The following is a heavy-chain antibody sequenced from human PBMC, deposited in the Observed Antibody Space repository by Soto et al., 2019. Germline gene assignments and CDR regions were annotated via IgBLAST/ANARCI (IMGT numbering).Heavy chain of an antibody. CDR1: GFTVSSNY. J-gene: IGHJ4*02. CDR2: IYSGGST. Sequence: EVQLVESGGGLVQPGGSLRLSCAASGFTVSSNYMSWVRQAPGKGLEWVSVIYSGGSTYYADSVKGRFTISRDNSKNTLYLQMISLRAEDTAVYYCARSGSWYSFFDYWGQGTLVTVSS. D-gene: IGHD2-15*01. CDR3: ARSGSWYSFFDY. V-gene: IGHV3-66*01.